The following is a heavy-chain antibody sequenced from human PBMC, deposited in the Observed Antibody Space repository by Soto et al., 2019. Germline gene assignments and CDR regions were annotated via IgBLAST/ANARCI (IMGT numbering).Heavy chain of an antibody. J-gene: IGHJ3*02. D-gene: IGHD1-20*01. CDR2: IYYSGST. V-gene: IGHV4-31*03. CDR1: GGSISSGGYY. Sequence: QVQLQESGPGLVKPSQTLSLTCTVSGGSISSGGYYWSWIRQHPGKGLEWIGYIYYSGSTYYNPSLKSRVTISVDTSKNQFSLKLSSVTAADTAVYYCARGGYYNWKNARDAFDIWGQGTMVTVSS. CDR3: ARGGYYNWKNARDAFDI.